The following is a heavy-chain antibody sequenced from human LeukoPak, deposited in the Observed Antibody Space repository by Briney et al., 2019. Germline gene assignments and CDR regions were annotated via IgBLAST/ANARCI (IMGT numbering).Heavy chain of an antibody. V-gene: IGHV3-73*01. CDR2: IRSKANSYAT. CDR1: GFTFSGSA. CDR3: TRSRHSPELPYYYYMDV. D-gene: IGHD1-7*01. J-gene: IGHJ6*03. Sequence: GGSLGLSCAASGFTFSGSAMHWVRQASGKGLEWVGRIRSKANSYATAYAASVKGRFTISRDDSKNTAYLQMNSLKTEDTAVYYCTRSRHSPELPYYYYMDVWGKGTTVTVSS.